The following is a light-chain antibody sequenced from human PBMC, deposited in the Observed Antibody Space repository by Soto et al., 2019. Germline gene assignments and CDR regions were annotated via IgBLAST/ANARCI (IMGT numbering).Light chain of an antibody. Sequence: EIVMTQSPATLSVSPGERATLSCRASQSVSRNLAWYQQKPGQAPRLLIYGASTRATGIPARFSGSGSGTEFTITISSLQSEDFAVYYCQQYNNWPAITFGQGTRLEI. CDR2: GAS. CDR3: QQYNNWPAIT. J-gene: IGKJ5*01. V-gene: IGKV3D-15*01. CDR1: QSVSRN.